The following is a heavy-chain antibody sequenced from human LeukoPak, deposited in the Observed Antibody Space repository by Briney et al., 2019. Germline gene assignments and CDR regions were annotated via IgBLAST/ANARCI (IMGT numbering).Heavy chain of an antibody. CDR1: GFIFSDYE. D-gene: IGHD4-17*01. V-gene: IGHV3-74*03. J-gene: IGHJ4*02. CDR3: ARVGADSYGDYVYFDY. CDR2: ILADGTTT. Sequence: GGSLRLSCAASGFIFSDYEMYWVRQAPGKGLVWVSRILADGTTTMYADSVKGRFTISRDNAKNTLYLQMNSLRAEDTAVYYCARVGADSYGDYVYFDYWGQGTLVTVSS.